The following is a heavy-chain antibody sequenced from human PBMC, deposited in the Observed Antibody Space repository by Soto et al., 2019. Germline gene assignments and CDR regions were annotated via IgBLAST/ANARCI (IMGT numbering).Heavy chain of an antibody. CDR3: AGSVNDYVWGRAPGIDV. D-gene: IGHD3-16*01. CDR2: IYTSGST. Sequence: PSETLSLTCTVSGGSISSYYWSWIRQPAGKGLEWIGRIYTSGSTNYNPSLKSRVTMSVDTSKNQFSLKLSSVTAADTAVYYCAGSVNDYVWGRAPGIDVWGQGTTVTVSS. CDR1: GGSISSYY. J-gene: IGHJ6*02. V-gene: IGHV4-4*07.